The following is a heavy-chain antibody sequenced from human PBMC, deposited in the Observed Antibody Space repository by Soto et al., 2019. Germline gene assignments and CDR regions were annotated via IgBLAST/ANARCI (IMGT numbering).Heavy chain of an antibody. CDR3: AKAAYCGGDCYSGVSDY. V-gene: IGHV3-23*01. CDR2: ISGSGGST. CDR1: GFTFSNAW. J-gene: IGHJ4*02. D-gene: IGHD2-21*02. Sequence: PGGSLRLSCAASGFTFSNAWMSWVRQAPGKGLEWVSAISGSGGSTYYADSVKGRFTISRDNSKNTLYLQMNSLRAEDTAVYYCAKAAYCGGDCYSGVSDYWGQGTLVTVSS.